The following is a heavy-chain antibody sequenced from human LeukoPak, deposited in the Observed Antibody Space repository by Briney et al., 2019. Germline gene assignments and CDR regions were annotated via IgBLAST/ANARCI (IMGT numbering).Heavy chain of an antibody. V-gene: IGHV3-23*01. CDR3: ARVGPDSSGYGY. CDR1: GFTFSSYG. J-gene: IGHJ4*02. CDR2: ISGSGGST. Sequence: GGSLRLSCAASGFTFSSYGMSWVRQAPGKGLEWVSAISGSGGSTYYADSVKGRLTISRDNAKNSLYLQMNSLRAEDTAVYYCARVGPDSSGYGYWGQGTLVTVSS. D-gene: IGHD3-22*01.